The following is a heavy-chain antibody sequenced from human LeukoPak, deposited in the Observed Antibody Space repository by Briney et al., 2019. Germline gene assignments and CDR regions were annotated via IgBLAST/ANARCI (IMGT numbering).Heavy chain of an antibody. Sequence: GSLRLSCAASGFTFSSYGMHWVRQAPGKGLEWVAVIWYDGSNKYYADSVKGRFTISRDNSKNTLYLQINSLRAEDTAVYYCARDREGATFFWFDPWGQGTLVTVSS. CDR2: IWYDGSNK. CDR3: ARDREGATFFWFDP. CDR1: GFTFSSYG. D-gene: IGHD1-26*01. V-gene: IGHV3-33*01. J-gene: IGHJ5*02.